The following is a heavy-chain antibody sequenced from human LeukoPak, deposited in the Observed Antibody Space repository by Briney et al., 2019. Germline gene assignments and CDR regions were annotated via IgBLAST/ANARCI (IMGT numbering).Heavy chain of an antibody. CDR3: ARDYGGNSAIDY. V-gene: IGHV4-34*01. J-gene: IGHJ4*02. CDR2: INHSGST. CDR1: GGSFSGYH. D-gene: IGHD4-23*01. Sequence: SETLSLTCAVYGGSFSGYHWSWIRQPPGKGLEWIGEINHSGSTNYNPSLKSRVTISVDTSKNQFSLKLSSVTAADTAVYYCARDYGGNSAIDYWGQGTLVTVSS.